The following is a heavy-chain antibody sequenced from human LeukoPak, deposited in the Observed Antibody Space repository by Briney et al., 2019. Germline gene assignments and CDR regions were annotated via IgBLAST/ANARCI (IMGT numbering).Heavy chain of an antibody. Sequence: GGSLRLSCAASGFTVSSYSMNWVRQAPGKGLEWVSSISSSSSYIYYADSVKGRFTISRDNAKNSLYLQMNSLRAEDTAVYYCARDSFGYRGPFDPWGQGTLVTVSS. D-gene: IGHD5-24*01. CDR3: ARDSFGYRGPFDP. CDR1: GFTVSSYS. V-gene: IGHV3-21*01. CDR2: ISSSSSYI. J-gene: IGHJ5*02.